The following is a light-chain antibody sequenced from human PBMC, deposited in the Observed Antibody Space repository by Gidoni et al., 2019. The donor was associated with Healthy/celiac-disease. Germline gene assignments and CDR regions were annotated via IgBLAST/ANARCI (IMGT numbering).Light chain of an antibody. J-gene: IGKJ2*01. CDR1: QGIRND. CDR2: AAS. Sequence: ATQMTHSPSSLSASVGARVTITCRASQGIRNDLGWYQQKPGKAPKLLIYAASSLQSGFPSRFSGSGSGTDFTLTISSLQPEDFATYYCLQDYKYPPTFGQGTKLEIK. V-gene: IGKV1-6*01. CDR3: LQDYKYPPT.